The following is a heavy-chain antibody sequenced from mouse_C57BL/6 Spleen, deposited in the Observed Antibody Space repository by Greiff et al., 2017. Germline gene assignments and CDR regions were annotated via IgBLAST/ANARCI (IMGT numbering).Heavy chain of an antibody. CDR1: GYSFTGYY. CDR3: ARRGDDGYCVLLAD. V-gene: IGHV1-42*01. CDR2: INPNTGGT. J-gene: IGHJ3*01. Sequence: EVMLVESGPELVKPGASVKISCTASGYSFTGYYMNWVKQSPEKSLEWIGEINPNTGGTTYNQKFKSKATLTVDKSSTTAYMQLKSLTSEDSAVYYCARRGDDGYCVLLADWGQGTLVTVSA. D-gene: IGHD2-3*01.